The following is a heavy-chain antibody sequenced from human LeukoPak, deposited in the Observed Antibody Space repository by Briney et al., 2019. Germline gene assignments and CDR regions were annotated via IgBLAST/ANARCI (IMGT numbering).Heavy chain of an antibody. CDR2: IYSGGST. Sequence: GGSLRLSCAASGFTVSSNYMSWVRQAPGKGLEWVSVIYSGGSTYYADSVKGRFTVSRDNSKNTLYLQMNSLRAEDTAVYYCARGEMATITGGFDYWGQGTLVTVSS. J-gene: IGHJ4*02. V-gene: IGHV3-53*01. D-gene: IGHD5-24*01. CDR3: ARGEMATITGGFDY. CDR1: GFTVSSNY.